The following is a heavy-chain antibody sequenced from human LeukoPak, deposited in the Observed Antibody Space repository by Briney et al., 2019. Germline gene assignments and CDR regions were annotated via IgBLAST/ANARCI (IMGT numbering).Heavy chain of an antibody. CDR1: GFTFSSYA. Sequence: PGGSLRLSCAASGFTFSSYAMSWVRQAPGKGLEWVSAISGSGGSTYYADSVKGRFTISRDNSKNTLYLQMNSLRAEDAAVYYCAKAKLPLLGYFDYWGQGTLVTVSS. CDR2: ISGSGGST. CDR3: AKAKLPLLGYFDY. J-gene: IGHJ4*02. V-gene: IGHV3-23*01.